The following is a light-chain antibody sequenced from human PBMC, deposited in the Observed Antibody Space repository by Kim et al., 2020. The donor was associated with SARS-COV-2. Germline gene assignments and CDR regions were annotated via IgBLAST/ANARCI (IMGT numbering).Light chain of an antibody. V-gene: IGLV1-44*01. CDR1: RSNIGSNT. CDR3: ATWDDTLEGPV. CDR2: NKS. J-gene: IGLJ3*02. Sequence: GQRVTIFCSGSRSNIGSNTVNWYQHVPGTAPKLLIFNKSRRPSGVPDRFSGSKSDTSASLVISGLQSEDEADYYCATWDDTLEGPVFGGGTQLTVL.